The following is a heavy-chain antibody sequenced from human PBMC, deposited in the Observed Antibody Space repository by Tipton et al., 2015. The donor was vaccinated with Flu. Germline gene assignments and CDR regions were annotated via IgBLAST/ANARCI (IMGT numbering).Heavy chain of an antibody. Sequence: GLVKPSQTLSLTCAASGDSTSSGGHSWSWIRQPPGKGLEWIGYIYHTGNTYYNPSLRSRVSMSVDRSKNQLSLKLTSVTAADTAVYYCVSSYGSSGYFGLHVWGQGTTVTVSS. CDR3: VSSYGSSGYFGLHV. V-gene: IGHV4-30-2*01. D-gene: IGHD3-22*01. CDR2: IYHTGNT. CDR1: GDSTSSGGHS. J-gene: IGHJ6*02.